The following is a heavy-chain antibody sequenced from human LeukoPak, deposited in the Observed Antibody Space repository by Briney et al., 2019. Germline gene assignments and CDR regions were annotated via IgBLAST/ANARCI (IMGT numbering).Heavy chain of an antibody. CDR1: RASFNSSDYC. J-gene: IGHJ4*02. V-gene: IGHV4-39*07. D-gene: IGHD4-23*01. Sequence: SETLSLSCSVSRASFNSSDYCWGWVRQPPGKGLEWIGTIYYRGNTYYNPSLTSRVTISADTSKRQFSLKLSSVTAADTAVYYCASATVVTPSLFDYWGQGTLVTVSS. CDR3: ASATVVTPSLFDY. CDR2: IYYRGNT.